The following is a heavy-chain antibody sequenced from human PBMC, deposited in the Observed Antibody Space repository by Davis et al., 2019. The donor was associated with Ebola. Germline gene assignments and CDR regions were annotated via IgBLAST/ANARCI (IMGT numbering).Heavy chain of an antibody. CDR1: GFTFSSYA. V-gene: IGHV3-30-3*01. Sequence: GESLKISCAASGFTFSSYAMHWVRQAPGKGLEWVAVISYDGSNKYYADSVKGRFTISRDNSKNTLYLQMNSLRAEDTAVYYCARAAGQYYYDSSGDAFDIWGQGTMVTVSS. CDR2: ISYDGSNK. CDR3: ARAAGQYYYDSSGDAFDI. J-gene: IGHJ3*02. D-gene: IGHD3-22*01.